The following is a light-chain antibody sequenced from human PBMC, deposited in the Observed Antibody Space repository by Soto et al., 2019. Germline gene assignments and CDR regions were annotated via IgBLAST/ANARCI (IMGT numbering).Light chain of an antibody. CDR3: QQYGSSPPT. Sequence: EIVLTQSPATLSLSPGERATLSCRASQSVSSYLAWYQQKPGQAPRLLIYDASTRATGIPARFSGSGSGTDFTLTITSLEPEDFAVYYCQQYGSSPPTFGQGTKVDIK. CDR2: DAS. V-gene: IGKV3-11*01. J-gene: IGKJ1*01. CDR1: QSVSSY.